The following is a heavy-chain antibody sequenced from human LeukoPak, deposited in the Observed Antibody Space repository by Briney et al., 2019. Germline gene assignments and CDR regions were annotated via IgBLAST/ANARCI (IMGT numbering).Heavy chain of an antibody. Sequence: SETLSLTCTVSGGSISSSSYYWGWIRQPPGKGLEWIGSIYYSGSTYYNPSLKSRVTISVDTSKNQFSLKLSSVTAAGTAVYYCAGQRITIFGVVIRTNYFDYWGQGTLVTVSS. J-gene: IGHJ4*02. CDR1: GGSISSSSYY. CDR3: AGQRITIFGVVIRTNYFDY. CDR2: IYYSGST. V-gene: IGHV4-39*07. D-gene: IGHD3-3*01.